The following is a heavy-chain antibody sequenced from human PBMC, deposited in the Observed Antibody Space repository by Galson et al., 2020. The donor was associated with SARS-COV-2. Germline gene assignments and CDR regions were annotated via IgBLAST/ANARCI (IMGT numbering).Heavy chain of an antibody. J-gene: IGHJ5*02. CDR3: ARVGGNDGWNWFDP. CDR2: IYYSGST. CDR1: GGSISSYY. D-gene: IGHD1-1*01. Sequence: SETLSLTCTVSGGSISSYYWSWIRQPPGKGLEWIGYIYYSGSTNYNPSLKSRVTISVDTSKNQFSLKLNSVTAADTAVYYCARVGGNDGWNWFDPWGQGTLVTVSS. V-gene: IGHV4-59*01.